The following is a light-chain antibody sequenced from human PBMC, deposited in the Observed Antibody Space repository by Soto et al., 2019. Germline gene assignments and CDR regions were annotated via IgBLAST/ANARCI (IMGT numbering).Light chain of an antibody. CDR3: QQYNTYSRT. V-gene: IGKV1-5*03. CDR1: QSISTA. Sequence: DIHMTQSPSTLSASVGARVTVTCRPSQSISTALAWYQQNPGKAPKLLIYKPSNLESGVPSRFSGSGAGTECTLTLSSLQPDDFATDYCQQYNTYSRTFGQGTKGEIK. J-gene: IGKJ1*01. CDR2: KPS.